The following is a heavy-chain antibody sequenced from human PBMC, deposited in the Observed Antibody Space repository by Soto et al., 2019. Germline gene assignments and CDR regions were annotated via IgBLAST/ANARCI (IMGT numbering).Heavy chain of an antibody. CDR3: ARFVRSCSGTTCYTRADV. Sequence: ASVKVSCNCSCYPFSGYSISLGRQAPGQGLEWMGWISTYNGNTNTAQKFQGRVTMTTHTSTKTAYMELTSLRFDDTAVYHCARFVRSCSGTTCYTRADVWGQGTTVTVSS. V-gene: IGHV1-18*04. CDR1: CYPFSGYS. CDR2: ISTYNGNT. J-gene: IGHJ6*02. D-gene: IGHD2-2*02.